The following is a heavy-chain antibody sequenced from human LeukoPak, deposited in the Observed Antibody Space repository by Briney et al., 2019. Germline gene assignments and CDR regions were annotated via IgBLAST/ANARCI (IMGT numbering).Heavy chain of an antibody. Sequence: GGSLRLSCAASGFTFSSYAMLWVRQAPGKGLEWVSAISGSGGSTYYADTVKGRFTISRDNSKNTLYLQMNSLRAEDTAVYYCAKHASYDSLFDPWGQGTLVTVSS. V-gene: IGHV3-23*01. CDR3: AKHASYDSLFDP. CDR1: GFTFSSYA. J-gene: IGHJ5*02. D-gene: IGHD3-9*01. CDR2: ISGSGGST.